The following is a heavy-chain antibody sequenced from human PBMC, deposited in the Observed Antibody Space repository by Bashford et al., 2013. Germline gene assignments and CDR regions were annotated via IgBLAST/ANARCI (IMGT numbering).Heavy chain of an antibody. CDR1: GYSFTSYW. CDR2: SILVTLIP. D-gene: IGHD6-6*01. CDR3: ARTLYSSSSDAYYYYGMDV. J-gene: IGHJ6*02. Sequence: GRSLKISCKGSGYSFTSYWIGWVRQMPGKAWSGWESSILVTLIPDTARPSQGQVTISADKSISTAYLQWSSLKASDTAMYYCARTLYSSSSDAYYYYGMDVWGQGTTVTVSS. V-gene: IGHV5-51*01.